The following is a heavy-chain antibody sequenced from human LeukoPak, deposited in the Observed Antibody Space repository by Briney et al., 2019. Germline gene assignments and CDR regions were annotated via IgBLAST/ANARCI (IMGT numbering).Heavy chain of an antibody. J-gene: IGHJ5*02. CDR3: ARALTYYYDSSADWFDP. D-gene: IGHD3-22*01. Sequence: ASVKVSCKASGYTFTSYDINWVRQATGQGLEWMGWMNPNSGNTGYAQKFQGRVTMTRNTSISTAYMELSSLRCEDTAVYYCARALTYYYDSSADWFDPWGQGTLVTVSS. V-gene: IGHV1-8*01. CDR1: GYTFTSYD. CDR2: MNPNSGNT.